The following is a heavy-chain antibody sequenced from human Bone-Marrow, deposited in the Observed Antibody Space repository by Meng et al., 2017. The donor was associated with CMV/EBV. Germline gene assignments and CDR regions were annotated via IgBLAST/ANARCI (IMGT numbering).Heavy chain of an antibody. Sequence: SCAASGFTFDDYAMHWVRQAPGKGLEWVSGISWNSGSIGYADSVKGRFTISRDNAKNSLYLQMNSLRAEDTALYYCSKGPGAAVAGTRLDYWGQGTLVTVSS. V-gene: IGHV3-9*01. CDR1: GFTFDDYA. CDR2: ISWNSGSI. D-gene: IGHD6-19*01. J-gene: IGHJ4*02. CDR3: SKGPGAAVAGTRLDY.